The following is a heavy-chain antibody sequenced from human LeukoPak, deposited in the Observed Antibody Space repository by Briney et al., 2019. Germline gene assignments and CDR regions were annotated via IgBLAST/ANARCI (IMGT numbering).Heavy chain of an antibody. CDR1: GLTFRSYV. J-gene: IGHJ4*02. Sequence: GGSLRLSCVASGLTFRSYVMHRVRQAPGKGLEWVACIRYDGSNKYYADSVKGRFTISRDNPKNTLYLQMNSLRAEDTAVYYCAKDRTAAGDYEDYWGQGTLVTVSS. CDR2: IRYDGSNK. D-gene: IGHD6-13*01. CDR3: AKDRTAAGDYEDY. V-gene: IGHV3-30*02.